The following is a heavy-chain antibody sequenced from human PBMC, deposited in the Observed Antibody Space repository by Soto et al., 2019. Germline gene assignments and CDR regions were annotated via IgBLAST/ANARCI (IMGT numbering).Heavy chain of an antibody. J-gene: IGHJ6*02. D-gene: IGHD4-4*01. CDR2: INPSGGST. CDR3: ASTLHAPYYSYYGMDV. Sequence: QVQLVQSGAEVKKPGASVKVSCKASGYTFTSYYMHWVRQAPGQGLEWMGIINPSGGSTSYAQKFQGRVTMTRDTSTRNVYMELSSLRSEDTAVYYCASTLHAPYYSYYGMDVWGQGTTVTVSS. CDR1: GYTFTSYY. V-gene: IGHV1-46*01.